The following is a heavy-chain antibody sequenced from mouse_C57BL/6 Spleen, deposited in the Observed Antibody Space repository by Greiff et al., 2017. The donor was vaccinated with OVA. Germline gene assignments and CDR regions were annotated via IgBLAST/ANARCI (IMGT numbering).Heavy chain of an antibody. CDR3: AREGCYGSSYEAMDY. CDR2: INPSSGYT. CDR1: GYTFTSYT. V-gene: IGHV1-4*01. Sequence: QVQLKESGAELARPGASVKMSCKASGYTFTSYTMHWVKQRPGQGLEWIGYINPSSGYTKYNQKFKDKATLTADKSSSTAYMQLSSLTSEDSAVYYCAREGCYGSSYEAMDYWGQGTSVTVSS. D-gene: IGHD1-1*01. J-gene: IGHJ4*01.